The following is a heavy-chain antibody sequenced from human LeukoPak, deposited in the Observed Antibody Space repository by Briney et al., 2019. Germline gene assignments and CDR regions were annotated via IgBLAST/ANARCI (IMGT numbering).Heavy chain of an antibody. D-gene: IGHD1-26*01. CDR1: GFTFSSYA. CDR3: AKGPGGYGGPGLNFDY. J-gene: IGHJ4*02. CDR2: ISGSGGST. Sequence: GGSLRLSCAASGFTFSSYAMSWVRQAPGKGLEWVSAISGSGGSTYYADSVKGRFTISRDNSKNTLYLQMNSLRAEDTAVYYCAKGPGGYGGPGLNFDYWGQGTLVTVSS. V-gene: IGHV3-23*01.